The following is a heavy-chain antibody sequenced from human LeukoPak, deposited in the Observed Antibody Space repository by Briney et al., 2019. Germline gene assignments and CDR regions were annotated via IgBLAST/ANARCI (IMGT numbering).Heavy chain of an antibody. CDR1: GRTFSSYA. CDR2: ITPLLGTA. V-gene: IGHV1-69*13. Sequence: SVKVSCKASGRTFSSYAISWVRQPPGQGREWMGGITPLLGTAKRAENLEGRVTITADESTSTAYMELSSLRSEDTAVYYCARRAYSSSFDYWGQGTLVTVSS. J-gene: IGHJ4*02. D-gene: IGHD6-6*01. CDR3: ARRAYSSSFDY.